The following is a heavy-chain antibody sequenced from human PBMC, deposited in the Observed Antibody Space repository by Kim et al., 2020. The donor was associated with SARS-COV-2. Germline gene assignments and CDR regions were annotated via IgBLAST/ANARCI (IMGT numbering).Heavy chain of an antibody. Sequence: ASVKVSCKASGYTFTSYDINWVRQATGQGLEWMGWMNPNSGNTGYAQKFQGRVTMTRNTSISTAYMELSSLRSEDTAVYYCARVLWFGELLPFDYWGQGTLVTVSS. CDR3: ARVLWFGELLPFDY. CDR2: MNPNSGNT. V-gene: IGHV1-8*01. CDR1: GYTFTSYD. D-gene: IGHD3-10*01. J-gene: IGHJ4*02.